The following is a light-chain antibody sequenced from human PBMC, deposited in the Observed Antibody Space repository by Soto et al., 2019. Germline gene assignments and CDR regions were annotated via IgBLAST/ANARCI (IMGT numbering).Light chain of an antibody. Sequence: EIVMTQSPATLSVSPGERATLSCRASQSVSSNLAWYQQKPGQAPRLLIYGASTRATGIPARFSGSGSGTAFTLTISRLQSEDFAVYYCQQYINWPPITFGQGTRLEIK. V-gene: IGKV3-15*01. CDR1: QSVSSN. J-gene: IGKJ5*01. CDR3: QQYINWPPIT. CDR2: GAS.